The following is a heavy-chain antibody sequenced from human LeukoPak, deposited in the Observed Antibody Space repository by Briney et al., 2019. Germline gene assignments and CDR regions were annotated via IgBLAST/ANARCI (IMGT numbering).Heavy chain of an antibody. D-gene: IGHD5-18*01. CDR1: GVSINNYY. V-gene: IGHV4-59*01. J-gene: IGHJ5*02. Sequence: PSETLSLTCTVSGVSINNYYWSWIRQPPGRGLEWIGYIYHIGSTNYNPSLKSRVTISIDTSNNQFSLKLSSVTAADTAVYYCARLVTLYNWFDPRGQGTLVTVSS. CDR3: ARLVTLYNWFDP. CDR2: IYHIGST.